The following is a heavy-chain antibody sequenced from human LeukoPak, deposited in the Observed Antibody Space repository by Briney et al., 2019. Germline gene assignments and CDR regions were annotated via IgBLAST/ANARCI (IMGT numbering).Heavy chain of an antibody. CDR2: ISSSSSSTI. V-gene: IGHV3-48*04. CDR1: GFTFSSYS. J-gene: IGHJ6*03. D-gene: IGHD1-7*01. CDR3: ARTSRLELQYYYYYYMDV. Sequence: GGSLRLSCAASGFTFSSYSMNWVRQAPGKGLEWVSYISSSSSSTIYYADSVKGRFTISRDNAKNSLYLQMNSLRAEDTAVYYCARTSRLELQYYYYYYMDVWGKGTTVTVSS.